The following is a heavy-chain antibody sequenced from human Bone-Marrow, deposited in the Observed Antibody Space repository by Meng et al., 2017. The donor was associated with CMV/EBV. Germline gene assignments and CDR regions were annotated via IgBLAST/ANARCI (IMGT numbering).Heavy chain of an antibody. CDR1: GFTFSSYS. Sequence: GESLKISCAASGFTFSSYSMNWVRQAPGKGLEWVSSISSSSSYIYYADSVKGRFTISRDNAKNSLDLQMNSLRAEDTAVYYCATVNFRHALHHYWGQGTLVTVSS. J-gene: IGHJ4*02. CDR3: ATVNFRHALHHY. CDR2: ISSSSSYI. D-gene: IGHD2-2*01. V-gene: IGHV3-21*01.